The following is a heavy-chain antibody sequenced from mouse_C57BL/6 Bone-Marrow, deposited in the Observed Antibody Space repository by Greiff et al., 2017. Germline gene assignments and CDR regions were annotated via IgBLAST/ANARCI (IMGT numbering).Heavy chain of an antibody. Sequence: DVMLVESGGGLVQPGGSLKLSCAASGFTFSDYYMYWVRQTPEKRLEWVAYISNGGGSTYYPDTVKGRFTISRDNAKNTLYLQRSRLKSEDTAMYYCARHRHYAMDYWGQGTSVTVSS. J-gene: IGHJ4*01. CDR1: GFTFSDYY. V-gene: IGHV5-12*01. CDR2: ISNGGGST. CDR3: ARHRHYAMDY.